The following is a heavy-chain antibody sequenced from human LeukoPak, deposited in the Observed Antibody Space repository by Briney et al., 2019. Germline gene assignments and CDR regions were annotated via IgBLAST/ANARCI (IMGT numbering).Heavy chain of an antibody. V-gene: IGHV3-23*01. Sequence: GGSLRLSCAASGVTFSSYAMSWVRQAPGKGLEWVSGISGSGVSTYYADSVKGRFTISRDNSKNTLYLQMNSLRAEDTALYYCAKGSSSGWSGDYFDYWGQGTLVTVSS. D-gene: IGHD6-19*01. CDR3: AKGSSSGWSGDYFDY. CDR2: ISGSGVST. J-gene: IGHJ4*02. CDR1: GVTFSSYA.